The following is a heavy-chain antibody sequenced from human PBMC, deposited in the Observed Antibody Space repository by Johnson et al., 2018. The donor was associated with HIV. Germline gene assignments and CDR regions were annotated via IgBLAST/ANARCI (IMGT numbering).Heavy chain of an antibody. D-gene: IGHD5-12*01. J-gene: IGHJ3*02. CDR3: AKDLATANLYDAFDI. CDR1: GFTFSSYA. Sequence: VQLVESGGGVVQPGRSLRLSCAASGFTFSSYAMHWVRQAPGKGLEWVSYISSSGSTIYYSDSVKGRFTISRDNSKNTLYLQMNSLRAEDTAVYYCAKDLATANLYDAFDIWGQGTMVTVSS. V-gene: IGHV3-23*04. CDR2: ISSSGSTI.